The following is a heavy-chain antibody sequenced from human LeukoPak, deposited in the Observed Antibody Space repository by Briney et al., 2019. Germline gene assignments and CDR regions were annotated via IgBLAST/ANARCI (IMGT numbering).Heavy chain of an antibody. Sequence: GGSLRLSCAASGFTVSSNYMSWVRQAPGKGLEWVSVIYSGGSTYYADSVKGRFTISRDNSKNTLYLQMNSLRAEDTAVYYCALSGWSTHYYFDYWGQGTLVTVSS. CDR1: GFTVSSNY. J-gene: IGHJ4*02. CDR2: IYSGGST. CDR3: ALSGWSTHYYFDY. V-gene: IGHV3-53*01. D-gene: IGHD6-19*01.